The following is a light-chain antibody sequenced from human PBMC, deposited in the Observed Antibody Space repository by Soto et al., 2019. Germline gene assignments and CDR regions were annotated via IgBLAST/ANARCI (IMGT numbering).Light chain of an antibody. Sequence: DIQMTQSPSTLSASVGDRVTITCRASQNINRWLDWYQQRPGKAPNLLIHKASTLEAGVPSRFSGSASRTEFTLTISSLQPDDFAAYVCLQYNVYPLTFGGGTKVEIK. V-gene: IGKV1-5*03. J-gene: IGKJ4*01. CDR3: LQYNVYPLT. CDR1: QNINRW. CDR2: KAS.